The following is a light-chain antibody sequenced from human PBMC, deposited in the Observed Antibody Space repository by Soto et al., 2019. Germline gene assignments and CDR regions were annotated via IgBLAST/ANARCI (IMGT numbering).Light chain of an antibody. J-gene: IGLJ1*01. V-gene: IGLV2-14*01. CDR2: DVS. Sequence: QSVLNQPASVSGSPGQSITISCTGTSSDVGGYNYVSWYQQHPGKAPKLMIYDVSNRPSGVSNRFSGSKSGNTASLTISGLQAEDEADYYCSSYTSSSTLYVFGTGTKLTVV. CDR1: SSDVGGYNY. CDR3: SSYTSSSTLYV.